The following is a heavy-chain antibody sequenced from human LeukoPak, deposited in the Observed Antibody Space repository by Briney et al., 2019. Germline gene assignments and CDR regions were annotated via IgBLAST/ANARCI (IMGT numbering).Heavy chain of an antibody. CDR3: AREDYDSSGYSDY. Sequence: ASVKVSCKASGYTFTGYYMHWVRQAPGQGLEWMGWINPNSGDTNCAQKFQGRVTMTRDTSISTAYMELSRLRSDDTAVYYCAREDYDSSGYSDYWGQGTLVTVSS. V-gene: IGHV1-2*02. D-gene: IGHD3-22*01. J-gene: IGHJ4*02. CDR2: INPNSGDT. CDR1: GYTFTGYY.